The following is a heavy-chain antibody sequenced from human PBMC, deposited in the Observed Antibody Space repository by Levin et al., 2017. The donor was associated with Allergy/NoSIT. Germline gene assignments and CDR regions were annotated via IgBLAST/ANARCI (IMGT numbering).Heavy chain of an antibody. V-gene: IGHV4-34*01. CDR2: INHSGST. J-gene: IGHJ4*02. CDR1: GGSFSGYY. CDR3: ARGRAPDY. Sequence: GSLRLSCAVYGGSFSGYYWSWIRQPPGKGLEWIGEINHSGSTNYNPSLKSRATISVDTSKNQFSLKLSSVTAADTAVYYCARGRAPDYWGQGTLVTVSS.